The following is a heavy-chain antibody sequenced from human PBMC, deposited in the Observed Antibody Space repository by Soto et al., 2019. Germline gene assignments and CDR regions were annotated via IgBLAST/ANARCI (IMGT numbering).Heavy chain of an antibody. J-gene: IGHJ4*02. CDR3: AREVGYDSPHGC. D-gene: IGHD5-12*01. Sequence: QVQLQESGPGLVKPSQTLSLICTVSGASISNGDYHWSWIRHPPGKGLEWIAYTYPSGTTYYNASLRSRVTISIDASKNQFSLKLNSVTAADTAVYYCAREVGYDSPHGCWGQGTLVTVSS. CDR2: TYPSGTT. CDR1: GASISNGDYH. V-gene: IGHV4-30-4*01.